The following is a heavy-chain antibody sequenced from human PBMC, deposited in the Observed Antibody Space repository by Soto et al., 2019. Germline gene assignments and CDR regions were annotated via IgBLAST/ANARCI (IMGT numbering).Heavy chain of an antibody. V-gene: IGHV4-31*03. CDR3: ARGDIVVVPAAIYMDV. J-gene: IGHJ6*03. D-gene: IGHD2-2*01. CDR2: IYYSGST. CDR1: GGSISSGGYY. Sequence: QVQLQESGPGLVKPSQTLSLTCTVSGGSISSGGYYWSWIRQHPGKGLEWIGYIYYSGSTYYNPSRKSRVTLSGDTSKNQFSLKLSSVTAADTAVYYCARGDIVVVPAAIYMDVWGKGTTVTVSS.